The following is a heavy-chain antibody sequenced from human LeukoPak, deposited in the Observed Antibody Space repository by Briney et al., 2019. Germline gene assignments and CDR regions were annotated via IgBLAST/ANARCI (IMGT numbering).Heavy chain of an antibody. J-gene: IGHJ5*02. V-gene: IGHV3-30-3*01. Sequence: PGRSLRLSCAASGFTFSSYAMHWVRQAPGKGLEWVAVISYDGSNKYYADSVKGRFTISRDNSENTLYLQMNSLRAEDTAVYYCARGGKWVLLRWFDPWGQGTLVTVSS. CDR2: ISYDGSNK. D-gene: IGHD1-26*01. CDR1: GFTFSSYA. CDR3: ARGGKWVLLRWFDP.